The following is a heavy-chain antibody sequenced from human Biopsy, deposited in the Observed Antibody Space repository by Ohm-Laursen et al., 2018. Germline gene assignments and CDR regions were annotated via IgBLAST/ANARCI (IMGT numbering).Heavy chain of an antibody. V-gene: IGHV3-21*06. CDR1: GVTLSGYA. Sequence: SLRLSCAASGVTLSGYAMNWVRQAPGKGLEWVSSISASSSYIHYADSVKGRFTVSRDNAKNSLYLQMNSLRAADTAKYYCATELLPPGVGGPWLESGGQGISVTVSS. D-gene: IGHD3-10*01. J-gene: IGHJ5*01. CDR2: ISASSSYI. CDR3: ATELLPPGVGGPWLES.